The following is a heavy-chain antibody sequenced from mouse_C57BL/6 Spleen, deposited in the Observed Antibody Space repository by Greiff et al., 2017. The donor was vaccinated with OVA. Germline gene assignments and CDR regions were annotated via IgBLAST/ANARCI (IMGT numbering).Heavy chain of an antibody. V-gene: IGHV5-17*01. D-gene: IGHD1-1*01. CDR3: ASNYGSSSHWYFDV. J-gene: IGHJ1*03. CDR2: ISSGSSTI. Sequence: DVMLVESGGGLVKPGGSLKLSCAASGFTFSDYGMHWVRQAPEKGLEWVAYISSGSSTIYYADTVKGRFTISRDNAKNTLFLQMTSLRSEDTAMYYCASNYGSSSHWYFDVWGTGTTVTVSS. CDR1: GFTFSDYG.